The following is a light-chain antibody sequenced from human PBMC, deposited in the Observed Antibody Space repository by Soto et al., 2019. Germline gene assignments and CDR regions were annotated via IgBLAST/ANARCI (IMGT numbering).Light chain of an antibody. V-gene: IGKV1-5*03. CDR2: KAS. CDR3: QHYNSYPWT. J-gene: IGKJ1*01. CDR1: RSISTW. Sequence: DIQMTQSPSTLSASVGDRVTITCRASRSISTWLAWYQQKPGKAPNLLIYKASSLQSGVPSRFSGSGSGTEFTLTISSLQPDDFATYYCQHYNSYPWTFGQGTKVDI.